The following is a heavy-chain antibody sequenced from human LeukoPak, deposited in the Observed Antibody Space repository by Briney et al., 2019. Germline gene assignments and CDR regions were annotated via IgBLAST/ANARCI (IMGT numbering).Heavy chain of an antibody. V-gene: IGHV1-18*01. CDR3: ARDYSRGDPDY. J-gene: IGHJ4*02. CDR2: ISVCNGNT. D-gene: IGHD6-19*01. CDR1: GYTFTRYG. Sequence: ASVKVSCKASGYTFTRYGISWVRQAPGQGLEWMGWISVCNGNTNYTQKVQGRVTMTTETSTSTAYMELRSLRSDDTAVYYCARDYSRGDPDYWGQGTLVTVSS.